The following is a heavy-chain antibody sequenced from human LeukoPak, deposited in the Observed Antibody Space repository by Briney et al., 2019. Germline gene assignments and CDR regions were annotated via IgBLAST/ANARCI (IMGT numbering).Heavy chain of an antibody. CDR3: ARASSGSYYGVFDY. CDR2: IYYSGST. Sequence: PSETLSLTCTVSGGSISSYYWSWIRQPPGKGLEWIGYIYYSGSTNYNPSLKSRVTISVDTSKNQFSLKLSSVTAADTAVYYCARASSGSYYGVFDYWRQGTLVTVSS. CDR1: GGSISSYY. J-gene: IGHJ4*02. D-gene: IGHD1-26*01. V-gene: IGHV4-59*01.